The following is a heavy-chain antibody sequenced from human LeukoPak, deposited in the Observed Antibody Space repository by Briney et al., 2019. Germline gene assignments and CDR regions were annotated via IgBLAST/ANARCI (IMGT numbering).Heavy chain of an antibody. D-gene: IGHD6-19*01. CDR2: SSSGSTI. J-gene: IGHJ6*03. CDR3: ARHSKYSSGWYSAIMAYYYYYMDV. V-gene: IGHV3-69-1*01. Sequence: PVQPLDSPSVSSSGSTIYYADSVKGRFTISRDNAKNSLYLQMNSLRAEDTAVYYCARHSKYSSGWYSAIMAYYYYYMDVWGKGTTVTISS.